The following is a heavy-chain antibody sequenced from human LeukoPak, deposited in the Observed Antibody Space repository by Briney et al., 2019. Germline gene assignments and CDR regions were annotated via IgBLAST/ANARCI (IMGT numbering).Heavy chain of an antibody. J-gene: IGHJ5*02. Sequence: SETLSLTCTVSGGSISSYYWSWIREPPGKGLEWIGYIYYSGSTNYNPSLKSRVTISVDTSKNQFSLKLSSVTAADTAVYYCARHRSNWFDPWGQGTLVTVSS. V-gene: IGHV4-59*08. CDR2: IYYSGST. CDR1: GGSISSYY. CDR3: ARHRSNWFDP.